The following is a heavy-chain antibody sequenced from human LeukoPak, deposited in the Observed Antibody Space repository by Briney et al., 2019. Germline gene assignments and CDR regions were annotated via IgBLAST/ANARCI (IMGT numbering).Heavy chain of an antibody. V-gene: IGHV4-59*05. CDR1: GVSISGYY. Sequence: PSETLSLTCTVSGVSISGYYWIWIRQPPGRSLEYIGSIFYRESFSYGGTTFYNPSLQSRVTISVDTSKNAFSLRLNSVTAADTVVYYGAKQISGNKDYWGQEPWSPSPQ. J-gene: IGHJ4*01. D-gene: IGHD1/OR15-1a*01. CDR2: IFYRESFSYGGTT. CDR3: AKQISGNKDY.